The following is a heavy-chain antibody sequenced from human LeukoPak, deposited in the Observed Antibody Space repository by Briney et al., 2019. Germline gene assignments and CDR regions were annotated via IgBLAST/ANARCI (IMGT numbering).Heavy chain of an antibody. Sequence: GGSLRLSCAASGFTFSSYGMSWVRQAPGKGLEWVSSIRGDGSGTFYADSVKGRFTISRDNSKNTLYLQMSSLRVEDTALYYCANPGGLGPPFDYWGQGALVTVSS. CDR3: ANPGGLGPPFDY. CDR2: IRGDGSGT. CDR1: GFTFSSYG. V-gene: IGHV3-23*01. D-gene: IGHD3-10*01. J-gene: IGHJ4*02.